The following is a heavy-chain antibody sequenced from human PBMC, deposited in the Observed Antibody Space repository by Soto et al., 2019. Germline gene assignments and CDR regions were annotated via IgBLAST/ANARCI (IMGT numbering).Heavy chain of an antibody. D-gene: IGHD6-13*01. J-gene: IGHJ4*02. V-gene: IGHV3-21*01. CDR1: GFTFSSYS. CDR2: ISSSSSYI. Sequence: EVQLVESGGGLVKPGGSLRLSCAASGFTFSSYSMNWVRQAPGKGLEWVSSISSSSSYIYYGDSVKGRFTISRDNAKNSLYLQVNSLRAEDTAVYYCAREGIAAARDYWGQGTLVTVSS. CDR3: AREGIAAARDY.